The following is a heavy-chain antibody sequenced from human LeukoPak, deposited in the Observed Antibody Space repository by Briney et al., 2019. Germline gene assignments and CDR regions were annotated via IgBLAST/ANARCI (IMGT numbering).Heavy chain of an antibody. CDR1: GFTSSSYS. Sequence: GGSLRLSCAASGFTSSSYSMNWVRQAPGKGLEWVSSISSSSSYIYYADSVKGRFTISRDNAKNSLYLQMNSLRAEDTAVYYCAREWLQFLDYWGQGTLVTVSS. CDR3: AREWLQFLDY. J-gene: IGHJ4*02. D-gene: IGHD5-24*01. CDR2: ISSSSSYI. V-gene: IGHV3-21*01.